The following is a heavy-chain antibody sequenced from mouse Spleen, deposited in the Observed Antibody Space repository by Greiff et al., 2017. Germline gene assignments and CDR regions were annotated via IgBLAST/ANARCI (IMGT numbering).Heavy chain of an antibody. CDR1: GFTFSDYG. V-gene: IGHV5-17*01. J-gene: IGHJ1*03. Sequence: EVKLEESGGGLVKPGGSLKLSCAASGFTFSDYGMHWVRQAPEKGLEWVAYISSGSSTIYYADTVKGRFTISRDNAKNTLFLQMTSLRSEDTAMYYCARRDTTVGYFDVWGTGTTVTVSS. CDR3: ARRDTTVGYFDV. CDR2: ISSGSSTI. D-gene: IGHD1-1*01.